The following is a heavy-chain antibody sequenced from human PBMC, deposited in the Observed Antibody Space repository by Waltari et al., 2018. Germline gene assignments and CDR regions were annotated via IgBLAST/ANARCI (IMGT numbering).Heavy chain of an antibody. V-gene: IGHV4-61*02. CDR1: GGSISSGSYY. J-gene: IGHJ4*02. D-gene: IGHD3-10*01. Sequence: QVQLQESGPGLVKPSQTLSLTCTVSGGSISSGSYYWRWIRQPAGKGLEWIGRIYTSGSTNYNPSLKSRVTISVDTSKNQFSLKLSSVTAADTAVYYCARDGLLWFGELSFWGQGTLVTVSS. CDR3: ARDGLLWFGELSF. CDR2: IYTSGST.